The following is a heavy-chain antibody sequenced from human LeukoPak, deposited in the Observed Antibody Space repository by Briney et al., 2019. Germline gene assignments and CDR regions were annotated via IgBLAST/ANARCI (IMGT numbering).Heavy chain of an antibody. CDR2: IYYSGST. D-gene: IGHD1-26*01. V-gene: IGHV4-39*01. CDR1: GGSISSSSYY. J-gene: IGHJ4*02. Sequence: SETLSLTCTVSGGSISSSSYYWGWIRQATGKGLEWIGSIYYSGSTYYNPSLKSRVTISVDTSKNQFSLKLSSVTAADTAVYYCARRDEVGATFDYWGQGTLVTVSS. CDR3: ARRDEVGATFDY.